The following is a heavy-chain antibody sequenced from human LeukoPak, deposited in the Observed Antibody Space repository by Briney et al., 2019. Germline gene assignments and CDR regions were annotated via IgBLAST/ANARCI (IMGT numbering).Heavy chain of an antibody. CDR1: GGSISSYY. CDR3: ARSSSGGGVDY. V-gene: IGHV4-59*12. Sequence: SETLSLTCTVSGGSISSYYWSWIRQPPGKGLEWIGYIYYSGSTNYNPSLKSRVTMSVDTSKNQFSLKLSSVTAADTAVYYCARSSSGGGVDYWGQGTLVTVSS. CDR2: IYYSGST. D-gene: IGHD6-19*01. J-gene: IGHJ4*02.